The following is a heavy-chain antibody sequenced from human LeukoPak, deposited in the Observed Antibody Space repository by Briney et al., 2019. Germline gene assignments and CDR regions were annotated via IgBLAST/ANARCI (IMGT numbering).Heavy chain of an antibody. CDR3: ARCSFGSRDGYNGGIVDY. CDR1: GYTFTGYY. CDR2: INPNSGGT. D-gene: IGHD5-24*01. V-gene: IGHV1-2*06. Sequence: ASVKVSCKASGYTFTGYYMHWVRQAPGQGLEWMGRINPNSGGTNYAQKFQGRVTMTRDTSISTAYMELSRLRSDDTAVYYCARCSFGSRDGYNGGIVDYWGQGTLVTVSS. J-gene: IGHJ4*02.